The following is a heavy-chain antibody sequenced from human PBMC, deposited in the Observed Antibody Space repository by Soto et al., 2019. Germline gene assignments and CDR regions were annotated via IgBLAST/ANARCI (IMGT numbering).Heavy chain of an antibody. J-gene: IGHJ6*02. CDR3: AKDIGYGDYLGGYSYYGMDV. CDR2: IKQDGSI. Sequence: PGGSLRLSCAGSGFTFSSYWMSWVRQAPGKGLEWVANIKQDGSIGYADSVKGRFTISRDNAKNSLYLQMNSLRGEDTALYYCAKDIGYGDYLGGYSYYGMDVWGQGTTVTVSS. CDR1: GFTFSSYW. D-gene: IGHD4-17*01. V-gene: IGHV3-7*03.